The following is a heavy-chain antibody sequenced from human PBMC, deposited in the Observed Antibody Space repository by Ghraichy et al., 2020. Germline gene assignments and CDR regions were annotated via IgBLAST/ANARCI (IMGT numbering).Heavy chain of an antibody. Sequence: SETLSLTCSVYGGSIGGYYWSWIRQSPGQGLEWIGEINYVGVTIYNPSLESRVTISLDTYDNQFSLSLTSLTAADTALYFCARGRYCGGGACYPRPSSFDYWGQRIPVTVSS. D-gene: IGHD2-15*01. V-gene: IGHV4-34*01. J-gene: IGHJ4*02. CDR3: ARGRYCGGGACYPRPSSFDY. CDR1: GGSIGGYY. CDR2: INYVGVT.